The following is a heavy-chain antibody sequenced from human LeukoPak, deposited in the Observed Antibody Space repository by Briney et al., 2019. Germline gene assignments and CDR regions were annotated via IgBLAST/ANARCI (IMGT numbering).Heavy chain of an antibody. CDR3: SKAYSTGWHIDS. CDR2: ISWSSGSI. Sequence: SGGSLRLSCAASGFTFDDYAMHWVRQAPGKGLEWVSGISWSSGSIDYADSVKGRFTISRDNAKNSLYLQMNSLRADDTAFYYCSKAYSTGWHIDSWGQGTLVTVSS. V-gene: IGHV3-9*01. CDR1: GFTFDDYA. J-gene: IGHJ4*02. D-gene: IGHD6-19*01.